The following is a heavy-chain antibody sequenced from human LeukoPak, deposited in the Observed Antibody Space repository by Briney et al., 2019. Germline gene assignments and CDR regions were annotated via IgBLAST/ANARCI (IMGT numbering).Heavy chain of an antibody. D-gene: IGHD4-17*01. CDR2: ISGSGSNT. Sequence: PGGSLRLSCAASGFTFNSYWMHWVRQTPGKGLEWVSAISGSGSNTYYADSVKGRFTISRDNSKSTLYLLINSLRADDTAVYYCARGNGDYAIHPDYWGQGTLVTVSS. J-gene: IGHJ4*02. V-gene: IGHV3-21*04. CDR1: GFTFNSYW. CDR3: ARGNGDYAIHPDY.